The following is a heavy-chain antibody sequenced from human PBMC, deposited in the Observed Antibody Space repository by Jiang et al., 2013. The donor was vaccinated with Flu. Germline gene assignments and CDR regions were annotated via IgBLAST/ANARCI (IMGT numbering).Heavy chain of an antibody. D-gene: IGHD3-9*01. CDR2: INTETGDP. CDR1: AYSFTKYA. Sequence: QSGSELKKPGDSVKVSCKASAYSFTKYALTWVRQAPGQGLEWMGWINTETGDPTYAQAFTGRFVFSSDTSVSTAYLHISGLKAEDTAVYYCAREGYYFDTTGSPRSHGLDVWGQGTAVTVSS. CDR3: AREGYYFDTTGSPRSHGLDV. V-gene: IGHV7-4-1*02. J-gene: IGHJ6*02.